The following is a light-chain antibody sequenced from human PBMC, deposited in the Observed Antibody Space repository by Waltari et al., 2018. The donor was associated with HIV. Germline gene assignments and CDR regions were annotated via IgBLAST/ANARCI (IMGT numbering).Light chain of an antibody. V-gene: IGLV2-14*01. J-gene: IGLJ3*02. CDR2: GVS. CDR3: SSYAYNSVLV. Sequence: HSALTQPASVSGSPGQSITISCTGTNRDIGGYDFVSWYQQHPGRAPKLMIYGVSDRPSVVSNRFSGSKSGNRASLTISGVQAEDEADYYCSSYAYNSVLVFGGGTKLTVL. CDR1: NRDIGGYDF.